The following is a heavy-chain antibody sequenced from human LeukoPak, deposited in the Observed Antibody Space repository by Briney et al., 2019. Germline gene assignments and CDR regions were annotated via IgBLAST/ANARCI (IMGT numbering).Heavy chain of an antibody. CDR2: GNDSGGT. J-gene: IGHJ5*02. CDR1: GGSLNGHY. D-gene: IGHD6-13*01. CDR3: ARSASSSWHVRWFDP. Sequence: SETLSLTCAVYGGSLNGHYWSWIRQSPGKGLEWIGEGNDSGGTKYNPSLKSRVTISADRSKNQFSLKLSSVTAADTAVYYCARSASSSWHVRWFDPWGQGTLVTVSS. V-gene: IGHV4-34*01.